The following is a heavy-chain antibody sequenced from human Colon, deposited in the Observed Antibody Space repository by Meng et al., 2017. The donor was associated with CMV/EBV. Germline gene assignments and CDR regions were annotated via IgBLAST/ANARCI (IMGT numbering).Heavy chain of an antibody. CDR1: GFTFDDHA. Sequence: SLKISCAASGFTFDDHAMHWVRQVPGKGPEWVAGITWNSETIAYGDSVKGRFTVARDNAKTALYLQMNSLSAEDTALYYCAKDVGANFFYGLDVWDQGTTVTVSS. J-gene: IGHJ6*02. V-gene: IGHV3-9*01. D-gene: IGHD1-26*01. CDR3: AKDVGANFFYGLDV. CDR2: ITWNSETI.